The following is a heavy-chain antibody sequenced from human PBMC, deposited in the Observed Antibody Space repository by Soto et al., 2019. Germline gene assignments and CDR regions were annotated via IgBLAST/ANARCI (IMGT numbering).Heavy chain of an antibody. D-gene: IGHD7-27*01. CDR2: ISGSGGST. CDR1: GFTFSSYA. V-gene: IGHV3-23*01. J-gene: IGHJ6*02. Sequence: GGSLRLSCAASGFTFSSYAMSWVRQAPGKGLEWVSAISGSGGSTYYADSVKGRFTISRDNSKNTLYLQMNSLRAEDTAVYYCAKDLPLTGERGYYYGMDVWGQGTTVTGSS. CDR3: AKDLPLTGERGYYYGMDV.